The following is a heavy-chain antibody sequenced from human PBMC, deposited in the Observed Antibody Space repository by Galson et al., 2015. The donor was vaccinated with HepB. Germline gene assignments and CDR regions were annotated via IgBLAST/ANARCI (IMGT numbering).Heavy chain of an antibody. J-gene: IGHJ3*02. Sequence: SLRLSCAASGFTFSNAWMSWVRQAPGKGLEWVGRIKSKTDGGTTDYAAPVKGRFTISRDDSKNTLYLQMNSLKTEDTAVYYCTTDNYDSDTPGAFDIWGQGTMVTVSS. V-gene: IGHV3-15*01. CDR1: GFTFSNAW. D-gene: IGHD3-22*01. CDR3: TTDNYDSDTPGAFDI. CDR2: IKSKTDGGTT.